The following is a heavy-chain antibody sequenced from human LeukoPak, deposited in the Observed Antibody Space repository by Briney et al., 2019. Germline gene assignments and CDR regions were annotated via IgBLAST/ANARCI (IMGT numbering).Heavy chain of an antibody. CDR3: AGSYYYDSSGPQDY. CDR2: INTSGGT. V-gene: IGHV4-4*07. Sequence: SETLSLTCTVSGGAISSYYWTWFRQPPGKGLEWIGRINTSGGTNYNPSLNSRVNMSIDTSKSQFSLKLTSLTAADTAVYYCAGSYYYDSSGPQDYWGQGTLVTVSS. CDR1: GGAISSYY. J-gene: IGHJ4*02. D-gene: IGHD3-22*01.